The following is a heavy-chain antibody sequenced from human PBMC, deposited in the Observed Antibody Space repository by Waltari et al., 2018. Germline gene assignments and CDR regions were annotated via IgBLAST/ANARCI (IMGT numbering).Heavy chain of an antibody. CDR3: TRSPGNNWDWFDP. CDR1: RHSISNNYY. D-gene: IGHD1-1*01. J-gene: IGHJ5*02. V-gene: IGHV4-38-2*02. Sequence: QVQLQESGPGLVKPSETLSLTCTVSRHSISNNYYWGWIRQPPGKGLEWIGSIYHSGSTYYNPSLKSRVVISVDTSKNQFSLKLSSVTAADTAVYYCTRSPGNNWDWFDPWGQGTLVTVSS. CDR2: IYHSGST.